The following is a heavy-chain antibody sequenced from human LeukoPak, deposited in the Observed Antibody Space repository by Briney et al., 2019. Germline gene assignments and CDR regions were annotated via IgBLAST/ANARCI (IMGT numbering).Heavy chain of an antibody. J-gene: IGHJ4*02. CDR3: ATHSGSYSFDY. V-gene: IGHV3-21*01. CDR1: GFTFSSYS. D-gene: IGHD1-26*01. CDR2: ISSSSSYI. Sequence: GGSLRLSCAASGFTFSSYSMSWVRQAPGKGLEWVSSISSSSSYIYYADSVKGRFTTSRDNAKNSLYLQMNSLRAEDTAVYYCATHSGSYSFDYWGQGTLVTVSS.